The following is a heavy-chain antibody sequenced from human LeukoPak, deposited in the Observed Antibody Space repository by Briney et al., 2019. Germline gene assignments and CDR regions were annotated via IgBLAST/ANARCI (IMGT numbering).Heavy chain of an antibody. CDR3: ARGRGKIFGVVIRHYFDY. J-gene: IGHJ4*02. CDR1: GGSFSGYY. CDR2: INHSGST. V-gene: IGHV4-34*01. D-gene: IGHD3-3*01. Sequence: SETLSLTCAVYGGSFSGYYWSWIRQPPGKGLEWIGGINHSGSTNYNPSLKSRVTISVDTSKNQFSLKLSSVTAADTAVYYCARGRGKIFGVVIRHYFDYWGQGTLVTVSS.